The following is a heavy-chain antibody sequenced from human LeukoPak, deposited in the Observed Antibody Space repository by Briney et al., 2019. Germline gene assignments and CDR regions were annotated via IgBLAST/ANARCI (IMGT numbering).Heavy chain of an antibody. CDR2: IYTSGST. J-gene: IGHJ6*02. CDR3: ARVGAAAGPDYYYYGMDV. Sequence: SETLSLTCTASGGSISSYYWSWIRQPAGKGLEWIGRIYTSGSTNYNPSLKSRVTMSLDTSKNQFSLKLISVTDAHTAVYYCARVGAAAGPDYYYYGMDVWVQGTTVTVSS. V-gene: IGHV4-4*07. CDR1: GGSISSYY. D-gene: IGHD6-13*01.